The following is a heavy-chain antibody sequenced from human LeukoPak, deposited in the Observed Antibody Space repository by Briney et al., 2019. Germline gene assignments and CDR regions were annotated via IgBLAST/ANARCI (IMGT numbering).Heavy chain of an antibody. V-gene: IGHV1-18*01. D-gene: IGHD5-24*01. J-gene: IGHJ4*02. Sequence: ASVTVSCKASGYTFTSYGIGWVRQAPGQGLEWMGWISPYNGNTNYAQKLQGRVTMTTDTSTTTAYMELRSLRSDDTAVYYCAREMATIVNQFDYWGQGTLVTVSS. CDR1: GYTFTSYG. CDR3: AREMATIVNQFDY. CDR2: ISPYNGNT.